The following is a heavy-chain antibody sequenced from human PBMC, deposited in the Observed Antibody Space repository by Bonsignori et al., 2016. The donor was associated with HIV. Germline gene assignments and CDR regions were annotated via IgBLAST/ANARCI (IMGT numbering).Heavy chain of an antibody. Sequence: GGSLRLSCAASGFTFSSYAMSWVRQAPGKGLEWVSAISAGGYSTHYADSVKGRFTISRDTSKNTLYLQMNSLRAEDTAVYYCAKDIDSSGYYFFDHWGQGTLVTVSS. CDR2: ISAGGYST. J-gene: IGHJ5*02. D-gene: IGHD3-22*01. CDR1: GFTFSSYA. CDR3: AKDIDSSGYYFFDH. V-gene: IGHV3-23*01.